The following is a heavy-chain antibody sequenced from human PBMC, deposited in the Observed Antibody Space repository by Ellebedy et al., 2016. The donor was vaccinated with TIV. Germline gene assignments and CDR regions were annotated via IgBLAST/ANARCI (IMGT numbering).Heavy chain of an antibody. CDR1: GFMFYNYG. J-gene: IGHJ4*02. CDR2: IWANGGNE. CDR3: AKDWGPGRSSSGVFDK. Sequence: GGSLRLSXTASGFMFYNYGMHWVRQAPGKGLEWLALIWANGGNEYYAASVKGRFAISRDNSKNTLSLQMNSLRVEDTAIYYCAKDWGPGRSSSGVFDKWGQGTLVTVSA. D-gene: IGHD6-6*01. V-gene: IGHV3-33*06.